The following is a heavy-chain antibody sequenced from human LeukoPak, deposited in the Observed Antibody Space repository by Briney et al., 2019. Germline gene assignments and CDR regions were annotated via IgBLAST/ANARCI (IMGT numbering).Heavy chain of an antibody. CDR2: LSSSRSYT. V-gene: IGHV3-23*01. D-gene: IGHD3-3*01. Sequence: GGSLRLSCAASGFSLSTYAMNWVRQAPGKGLEWVSALSSSRSYTYYADSVKGRFTISRDSSKNTLYLQMNSLKAEDTAVYYCAKRGSGGEWLRYYFEYWGQGTLVTVSS. CDR1: GFSLSTYA. CDR3: AKRGSGGEWLRYYFEY. J-gene: IGHJ4*02.